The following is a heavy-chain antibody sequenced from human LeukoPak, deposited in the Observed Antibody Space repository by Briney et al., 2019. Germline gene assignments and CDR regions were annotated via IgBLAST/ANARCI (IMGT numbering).Heavy chain of an antibody. D-gene: IGHD6-13*01. Sequence: PSETLSLTCTVSGGSISSYYWSWIRQPPGKRLEWFGYIYYSGTTNYNPSLKSRVTISVDTSKNQFSLKLSSVTAADTAVYYCAVAAAGTLFDPWGQGTLVTVSS. CDR3: AVAAAGTLFDP. J-gene: IGHJ5*02. CDR2: IYYSGTT. CDR1: GGSISSYY. V-gene: IGHV4-59*01.